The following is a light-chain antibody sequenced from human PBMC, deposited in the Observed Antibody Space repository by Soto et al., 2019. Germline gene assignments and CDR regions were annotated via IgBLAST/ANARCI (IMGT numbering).Light chain of an antibody. Sequence: EIVMTQSPGTLSVSPGESATLSCRASQSVGSNLAWYQQKPGRAPRLLIYAASTRATGIPARFSGSGSGTEFTLTISSLQSEDFAVYYCQQYSNWPPLTFGGGTKVEIK. CDR2: AAS. V-gene: IGKV3-15*01. CDR3: QQYSNWPPLT. J-gene: IGKJ4*01. CDR1: QSVGSN.